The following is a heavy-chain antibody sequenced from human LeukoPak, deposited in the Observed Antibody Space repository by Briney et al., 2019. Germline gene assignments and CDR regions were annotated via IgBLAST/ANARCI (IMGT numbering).Heavy chain of an antibody. CDR1: VFTLSSYA. CDR2: ISYDGSNK. Sequence: GGSLRLSCAACVFTLSSYAVLWVRRAPGKGREWVAVISYDGSNKYYADSVKGRFTISRDNSKNTLYLQMDSVRAEDTTVYYCASDRSSAFDIWGQGTMVTVSS. CDR3: ASDRSSAFDI. V-gene: IGHV3-30*17. J-gene: IGHJ3*02.